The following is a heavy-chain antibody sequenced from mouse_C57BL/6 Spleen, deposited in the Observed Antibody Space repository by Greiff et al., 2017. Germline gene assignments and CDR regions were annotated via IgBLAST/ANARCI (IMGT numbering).Heavy chain of an antibody. CDR2: IDPSDSDT. Sequence: QVQLQQPGAELVRPGSSVKLSCKASGYTFTSYWMHWVKQRPIQGLEWIGNIDPSDSDTHYNQKFKDKATLTVDKSSSTAYMQLSSLTSEDSAVYYCARSRYYGSSLYFDYWGQGTTLTVSS. J-gene: IGHJ2*01. CDR1: GYTFTSYW. CDR3: ARSRYYGSSLYFDY. D-gene: IGHD1-1*01. V-gene: IGHV1-52*01.